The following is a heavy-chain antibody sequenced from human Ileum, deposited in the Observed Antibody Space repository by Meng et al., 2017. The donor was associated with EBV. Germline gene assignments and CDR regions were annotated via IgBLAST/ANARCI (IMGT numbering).Heavy chain of an antibody. CDR1: GFSLRTTGMG. J-gene: IGHJ4*02. D-gene: IGHD6-19*01. CDR3: AHRDKITMAGASFEY. Sequence: QITLRESVPSLVKPTQTPPPPCTFSGFSLRTTGMGVHWIRPPPGKALEWLALIYWNDDRRYSPFLRSRLTINKDTSKNQVVLTMTNMDPEDTATYYCAHRDKITMAGASFEYWGQGTLVTVSS. CDR2: IYWNDDR. V-gene: IGHV2-5*01.